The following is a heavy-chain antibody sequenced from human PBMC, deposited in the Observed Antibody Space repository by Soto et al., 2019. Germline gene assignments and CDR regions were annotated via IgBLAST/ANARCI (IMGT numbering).Heavy chain of an antibody. V-gene: IGHV1-18*04. J-gene: IGHJ4*02. D-gene: IGHD1-26*01. Sequence: GASVKVSCKASGYTFTSYGISWVRQAPGQGLEWMGWISAYSGHTQYAQNLQGRVTMTTNTSTSTAYMELRSLRSDDTAVYYCARDFQKAWVPLDFWGQGTPGTVSS. CDR2: ISAYSGHT. CDR1: GYTFTSYG. CDR3: ARDFQKAWVPLDF.